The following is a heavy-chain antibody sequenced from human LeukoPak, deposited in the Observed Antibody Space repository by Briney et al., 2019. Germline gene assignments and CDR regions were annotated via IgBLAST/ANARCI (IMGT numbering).Heavy chain of an antibody. Sequence: PSETLSLTCTVSGGSISSYYWSWIRQPAGKGLEWVANIKQDGSEKYYVDSVKGRFTISRDNAKNSLYLQMNSLRAEDTAVYYCASGRYSSSWYSDYWGQGTLVTVSS. CDR2: IKQDGSEK. D-gene: IGHD6-13*01. V-gene: IGHV3-7*01. CDR1: GGSISSYY. CDR3: ASGRYSSSWYSDY. J-gene: IGHJ4*02.